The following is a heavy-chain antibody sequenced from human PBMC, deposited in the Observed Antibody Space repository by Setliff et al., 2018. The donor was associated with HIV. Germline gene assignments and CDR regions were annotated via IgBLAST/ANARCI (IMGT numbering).Heavy chain of an antibody. V-gene: IGHV4-39*01. J-gene: IGHJ5*02. CDR1: GVSINRTYHY. Sequence: SETLSLTCSVSGVSINRTYHYWGWIRQSPGKRLEWIGSVSQSGSTYYNPSLKSRITISVDRSKNLFSLKLISVTAADQGVYYCARVPVAGANWFDPWGLGTLVTVSS. D-gene: IGHD2-21*01. CDR3: ARVPVAGANWFDP. CDR2: VSQSGST.